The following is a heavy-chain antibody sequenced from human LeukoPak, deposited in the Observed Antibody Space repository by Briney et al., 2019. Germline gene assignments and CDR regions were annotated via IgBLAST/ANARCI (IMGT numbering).Heavy chain of an antibody. D-gene: IGHD4-17*01. Sequence: ASVKVSCKASGYTFTSYGISWVRQAPGQGLEWMGWISAYNGNTNYAQKLQGRVTMTTDTSTSTAYMELRSLRSDDTAVYYCARDLEGDYLTSFDYWGQGTLVTVSS. CDR3: ARDLEGDYLTSFDY. CDR1: GYTFTSYG. J-gene: IGHJ4*02. CDR2: ISAYNGNT. V-gene: IGHV1-18*01.